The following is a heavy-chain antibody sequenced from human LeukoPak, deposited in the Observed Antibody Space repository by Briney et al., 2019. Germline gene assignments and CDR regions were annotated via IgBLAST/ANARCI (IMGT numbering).Heavy chain of an antibody. V-gene: IGHV4-38-2*02. Sequence: SEALSLTCTVSGYSISSGYYWGWIRQPPGKGLEWIGSIYHSGSTYYNPSLKSRVTISVDTSKNQFSLKLSSVTASDTAVYYCARVVYSGYDFRGAMDVWGKGTTVTVSS. CDR1: GYSISSGYY. D-gene: IGHD5-12*01. CDR2: IYHSGST. CDR3: ARVVYSGYDFRGAMDV. J-gene: IGHJ6*03.